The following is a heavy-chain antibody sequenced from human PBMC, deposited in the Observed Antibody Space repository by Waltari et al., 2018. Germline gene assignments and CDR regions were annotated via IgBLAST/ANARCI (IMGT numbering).Heavy chain of an antibody. D-gene: IGHD6-6*01. J-gene: IGHJ6*02. CDR2: IYYSGST. Sequence: QVQLQESGPGLVKPSETLSLTCTVSGGSISSYYWSWIRQPPGKGLEWIGYIYYSGSTNYNPPRKSRVTISVDTSKNQFSLKLSSVTAADTAVYYCARGQLGWGGGRYGMDVWGQGTTVTVSS. CDR3: ARGQLGWGGGRYGMDV. CDR1: GGSISSYY. V-gene: IGHV4-59*01.